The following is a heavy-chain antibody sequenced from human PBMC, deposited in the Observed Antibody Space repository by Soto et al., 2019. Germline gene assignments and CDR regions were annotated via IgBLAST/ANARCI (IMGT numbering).Heavy chain of an antibody. CDR1: GFTLSSYA. CDR3: ARDRVKYSYADATNPDY. V-gene: IGHV3-30-3*01. Sequence: QVQLVESGGGVVQPGRSLRLSCAASGFTLSSYAMHWVRQAPGKGLEWVAVISYDGSNKYYADSVKGRFTISRDNSKNTLYLQMNSLRAEDTAVYYCARDRVKYSYADATNPDYWGQGTLVTVSS. CDR2: ISYDGSNK. D-gene: IGHD5-18*01. J-gene: IGHJ4*02.